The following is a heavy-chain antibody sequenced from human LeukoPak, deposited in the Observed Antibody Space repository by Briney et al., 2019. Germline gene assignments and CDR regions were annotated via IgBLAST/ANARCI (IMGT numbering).Heavy chain of an antibody. CDR3: AKLIITGTSPLDY. D-gene: IGHD1-7*01. J-gene: IGHJ4*02. Sequence: PGRSLRLSCAASGFTFSSYGMHWVRQAPGKGLEWVAVIWYDGSNKYYADSVKGRFTISRDNSKNTLYLQMNSLRAEDTAVYYCAKLIITGTSPLDYWGQGTLVTVSS. V-gene: IGHV3-33*06. CDR2: IWYDGSNK. CDR1: GFTFSSYG.